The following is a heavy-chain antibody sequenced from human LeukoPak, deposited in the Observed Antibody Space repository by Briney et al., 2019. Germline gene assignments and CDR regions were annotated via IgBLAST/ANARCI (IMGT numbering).Heavy chain of an antibody. CDR3: ARDRGRGVSSSGYYFDY. CDR2: TYYRSKWYN. Sequence: SQTLSLTCAISGDSVSSNSAAWNWIRQSPSRGLEWLGRTYYRSKWYNDYAVSVKSRITINPDTSKNQFSLQLNFVTPEDTAVYYCARDRGRGVSSSGYYFDYWGQGTLVTVSS. D-gene: IGHD6-13*01. V-gene: IGHV6-1*01. J-gene: IGHJ4*02. CDR1: GDSVSSNSAA.